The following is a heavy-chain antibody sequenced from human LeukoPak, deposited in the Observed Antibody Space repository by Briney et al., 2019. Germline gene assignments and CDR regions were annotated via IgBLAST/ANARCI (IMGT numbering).Heavy chain of an antibody. D-gene: IGHD3-10*01. CDR3: ARVGSMVRGSLPFDP. J-gene: IGHJ5*02. Sequence: PSETLPLTCTVSGGSISSSSYYWGWIRQPPGKGLEWIGSIYCSGSTYYNPPLKSRVTISVDTSKNQFSLKLSSVTAADTAVYYCARVGSMVRGSLPFDPWGQGTLVTVSS. CDR1: GGSISSSSYY. V-gene: IGHV4-39*07. CDR2: IYCSGST.